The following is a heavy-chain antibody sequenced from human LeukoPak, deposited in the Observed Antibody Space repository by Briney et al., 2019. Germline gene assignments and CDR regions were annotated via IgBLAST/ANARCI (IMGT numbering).Heavy chain of an antibody. CDR1: GLSFDDYG. D-gene: IGHD3-22*01. J-gene: IGHJ4*02. CDR3: ARDLRVVITGSFDS. V-gene: IGHV3-20*04. Sequence: GGSLRLSCAPSGLSFDDYGLTWVRQAPGKGLEWVSGINWNGDSTDYADSVKGRFTISRDKATNSMYLQMNSLRAEDTALYYCARDLRVVITGSFDSWGEGTLVTVSS. CDR2: INWNGDST.